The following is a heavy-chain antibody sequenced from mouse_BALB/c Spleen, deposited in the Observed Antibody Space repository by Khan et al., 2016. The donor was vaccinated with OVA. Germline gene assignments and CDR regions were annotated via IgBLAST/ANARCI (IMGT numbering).Heavy chain of an antibody. CDR2: IYPGNINN. J-gene: IGHJ3*01. CDR3: ARGGYGAFAY. Sequence: QVQLQQSGPELVKPGASVRISCKASDYTFTSYYIHWVKQRPGKGLEWIGWIYPGNINNNYTERFKGRATLTDTQCSRTAYMHLSSLTSEDSAVYFCARGGYGAFAYWGQGTLVTVSA. V-gene: IGHV1S56*01. CDR1: DYTFTSYY. D-gene: IGHD2-2*01.